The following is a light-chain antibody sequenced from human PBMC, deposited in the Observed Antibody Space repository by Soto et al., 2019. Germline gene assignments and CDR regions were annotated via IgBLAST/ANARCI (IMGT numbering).Light chain of an antibody. V-gene: IGKV3-20*01. CDR3: QQYGNSPYT. J-gene: IGKJ2*01. CDR2: DAS. CDR1: QSVSSSY. Sequence: EIVLTQSPGTLSLSPGERATLSCRASQSVSSSYLAWYQQKPGQAPRLLIYDASSRATGIPDRFSGSGSGTDFTLTISRLEPEDFAVYYCQQYGNSPYTFGQGNKLEIK.